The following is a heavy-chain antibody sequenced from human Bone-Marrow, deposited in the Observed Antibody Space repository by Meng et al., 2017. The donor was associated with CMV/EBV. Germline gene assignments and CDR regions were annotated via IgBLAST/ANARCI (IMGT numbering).Heavy chain of an antibody. Sequence: GESLKISCAASGFTFSSFAMSWVRQAPGKGLEWVSVIYSGGTSTYYADSVKGRFTISRDNSKNTLYLQMNSLRAEDTAVYYCARGDVLYFDYWGQGTLVTCYS. CDR2: IYSGGTST. J-gene: IGHJ4*02. V-gene: IGHV3-23*03. CDR1: GFTFSSFA. CDR3: ARGDVLYFDY. D-gene: IGHD6-6*01.